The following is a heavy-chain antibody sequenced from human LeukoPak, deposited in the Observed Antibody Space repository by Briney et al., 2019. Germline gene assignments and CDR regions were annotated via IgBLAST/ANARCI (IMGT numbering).Heavy chain of an antibody. CDR2: ISGSGGST. J-gene: IGHJ4*02. V-gene: IGHV3-23*01. D-gene: IGHD6-13*01. CDR3: AKSPEGSSWPHFDS. Sequence: GGSLRLSCAASGFTFSSYAMSGVRLARGKGLEWVSHISGSGGSTYYADCVKGRFNISRDNSKHTVYMQMNSLRADDTAVYYCAKSPEGSSWPHFDSWGQGTLVTVSS. CDR1: GFTFSSYA.